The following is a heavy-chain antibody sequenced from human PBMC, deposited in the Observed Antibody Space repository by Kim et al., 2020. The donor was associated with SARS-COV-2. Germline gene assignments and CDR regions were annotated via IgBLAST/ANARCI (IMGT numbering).Heavy chain of an antibody. V-gene: IGHV4-59*08. CDR2: IYYSGST. J-gene: IGHJ5*02. CDR1: GGSISSYY. Sequence: SETLSLTCTVSGGSISSYYWSWIRQPPGKGLEWIGYIYYSGSTNHNPSLKSRVTISVDTSKNQFSLKLSSVTAADTAVYYCATFKGPYYDFWSGYSLGWFDPWGQGTLVTVSS. CDR3: ATFKGPYYDFWSGYSLGWFDP. D-gene: IGHD3-3*01.